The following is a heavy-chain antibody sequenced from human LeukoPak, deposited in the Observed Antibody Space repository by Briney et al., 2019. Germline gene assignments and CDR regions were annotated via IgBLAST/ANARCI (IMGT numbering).Heavy chain of an antibody. CDR3: AKDPPLKRGPIGYNWLDH. CDR1: GFTFSSYA. V-gene: IGHV3-23*01. CDR2: ISGSGGST. Sequence: GGSLRLSCAASGFTFSSYAMSWVRQAPGKGLEGVSTISGSGGSTYYADSVKGRFTISRDNSKNTLYLQMNSLRAEDTAVYYCAKDPPLKRGPIGYNWLDHWGQGTLVTVSS. D-gene: IGHD2-15*01. J-gene: IGHJ5*02.